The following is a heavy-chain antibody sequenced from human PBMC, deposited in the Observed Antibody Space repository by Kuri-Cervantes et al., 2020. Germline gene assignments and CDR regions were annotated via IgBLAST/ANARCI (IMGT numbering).Heavy chain of an antibody. Sequence: GESLKISCAASGFTFSSYAMHWVRQAPGKGLEWVAVISYDGSNEYYADSVKGRFTISRDNSKNTLYLQMNSLRAEDTAVYYCARERGSFYPSLDYWGQGTLVTVSS. J-gene: IGHJ4*02. CDR1: GFTFSSYA. CDR3: ARERGSFYPSLDY. V-gene: IGHV3-30-3*01. CDR2: ISYDGSNE. D-gene: IGHD5/OR15-5a*01.